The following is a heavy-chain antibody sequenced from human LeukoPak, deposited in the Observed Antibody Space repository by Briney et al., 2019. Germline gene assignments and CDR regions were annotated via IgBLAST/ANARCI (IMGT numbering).Heavy chain of an antibody. CDR3: ARHGGYYDSSGYVNWFDP. Sequence: SETLSLTCTVSGGSISSYCWSWIRQPPGKGLEWIGYIYYSGSTNYNPSLKSRVTISVDTSKNQFSLKLSSVTAADTAVYYCARHGGYYDSSGYVNWFDPWGQGTLVTVSS. CDR2: IYYSGST. CDR1: GGSISSYC. D-gene: IGHD3-22*01. V-gene: IGHV4-59*08. J-gene: IGHJ5*02.